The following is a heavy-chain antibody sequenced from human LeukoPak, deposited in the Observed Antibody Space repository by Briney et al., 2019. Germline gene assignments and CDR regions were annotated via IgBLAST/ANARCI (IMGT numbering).Heavy chain of an antibody. CDR1: GFTVSRTY. CDR3: SRGGDPQWLVHGEY. D-gene: IGHD6-19*01. CDR2: VYRAGGT. J-gene: IGHJ4*02. V-gene: IGHV3-53*01. Sequence: GGSLRLFCAASGFTVSRTYMSWVRQAPGKGLEWVSVVYRAGGTYYADSVKGRFTISRDNSKNTLYLQMNSLRVEDTAVYYCSRGGDPQWLVHGEYWGQGTLVTVSS.